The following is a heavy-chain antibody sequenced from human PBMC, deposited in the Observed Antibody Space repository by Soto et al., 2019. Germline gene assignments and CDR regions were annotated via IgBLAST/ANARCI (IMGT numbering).Heavy chain of an antibody. Sequence: ASVKVSCKASGYAFTSYDINWVRQATGQGLEWMGWMNPNSGDTGYVEKFQGRVTMTRDTSITTAYMELRSLRSDDTAVYYCARASGSSYWFDPWGQGTLVTVSS. CDR2: MNPNSGDT. CDR1: GYAFTSYD. CDR3: ARASGSSYWFDP. J-gene: IGHJ5*02. D-gene: IGHD1-26*01. V-gene: IGHV1-8*01.